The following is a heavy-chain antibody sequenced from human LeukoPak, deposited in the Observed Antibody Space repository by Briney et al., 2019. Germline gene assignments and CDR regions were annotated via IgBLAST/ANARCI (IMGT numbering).Heavy chain of an antibody. CDR3: ARTLGYCTSTSCYENNWFDP. CDR2: IYYSGST. CDR1: GGSISSSSYY. Sequence: PSETLSLTCTVSGGSISSSSYYWGWIRQPPGKGLEWIGYIYYSGSTNYNPSLKSRVTISVDASKNHFSLRLSSVTAADTAVYYCARTLGYCTSTSCYENNWFDPWGQGTLVTVSS. J-gene: IGHJ5*02. V-gene: IGHV4-61*03. D-gene: IGHD2-2*01.